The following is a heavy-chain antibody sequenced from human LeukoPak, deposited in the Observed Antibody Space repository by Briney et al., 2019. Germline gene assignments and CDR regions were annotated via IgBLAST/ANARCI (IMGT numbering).Heavy chain of an antibody. V-gene: IGHV3-48*01. CDR2: ISSGGSVM. CDR3: TRDLEY. Sequence: GGSLRLSCGASGYTFSDYTMNWVRQAPGKGPEWISYISSGGSVMHYADSVRGRFTISRDNVENSLYLQMNSLRVEDTAVYYCTRDLEYWGQGVLVTVSS. CDR1: GYTFSDYT. J-gene: IGHJ4*02.